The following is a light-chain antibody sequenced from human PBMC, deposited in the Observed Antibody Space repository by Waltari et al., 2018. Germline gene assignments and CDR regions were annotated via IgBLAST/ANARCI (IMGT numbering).Light chain of an antibody. CDR1: QRISTY. CDR3: QHRDNWLFT. CDR2: DAS. V-gene: IGKV3-11*01. J-gene: IGKJ3*01. Sequence: EIVLTQSPVILSSSPGERATLSCRASQRISTYLAWYQQRPGQAPRLLISDASFRASGVPARFRGSGSGTDVTLTISHLEPEDFAFYFCQHRDNWLFTFGPGTKVDIK.